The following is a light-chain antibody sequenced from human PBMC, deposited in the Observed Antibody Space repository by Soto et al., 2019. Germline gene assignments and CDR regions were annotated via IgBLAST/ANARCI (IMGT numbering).Light chain of an antibody. J-gene: IGKJ1*01. CDR2: AAS. Sequence: DIQMTQSPSSLSASVGDRFTITCRTSQSISTYLNWYQQIAGKPPKLLISAASTLQSGVPSRFSGSGSGTDFTLTISSLQPEDFATCYCQQSYSTLWTFGQGTKVDIK. CDR1: QSISTY. V-gene: IGKV1-39*01. CDR3: QQSYSTLWT.